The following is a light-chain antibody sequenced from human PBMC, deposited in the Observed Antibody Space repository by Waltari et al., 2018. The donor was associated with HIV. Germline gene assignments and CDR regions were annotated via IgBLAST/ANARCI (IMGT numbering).Light chain of an antibody. J-gene: IGLJ2*01. V-gene: IGLV2-8*01. CDR3: SSYAGSNTVV. CDR2: EVN. Sequence: QSALTQPPSASGSPGQSVTISCTGTSSDVGAYNYVSWYQQHPGKAPKLMIYEVNKRPSGVPDRFSGSKSGNTASLSVSGLQSEDEADYYCSSYAGSNTVVFGWGTKLTVL. CDR1: SSDVGAYNY.